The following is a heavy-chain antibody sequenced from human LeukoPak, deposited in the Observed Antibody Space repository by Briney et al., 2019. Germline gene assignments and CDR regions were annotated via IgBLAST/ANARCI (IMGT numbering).Heavy chain of an antibody. CDR3: ARDIWFGEFPFDY. V-gene: IGHV3-21*01. D-gene: IGHD3-10*01. CDR1: GFTFSSYN. CDR2: ISSSSSYI. Sequence: GGSLRLSCAASGFTFSSYNMNWVRQAPGKGLEWVSSISSSSSYIYYADSVRGRFTISRDNAKNSLYLQMNSLRAEDTAVYYCARDIWFGEFPFDYWGQGTLVTVSS. J-gene: IGHJ4*02.